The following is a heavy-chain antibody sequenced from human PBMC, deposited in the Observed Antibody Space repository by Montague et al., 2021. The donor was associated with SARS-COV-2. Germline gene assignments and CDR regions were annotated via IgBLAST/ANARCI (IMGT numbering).Heavy chain of an antibody. CDR2: IYSGDYNT. CDR3: AKSDYDLGMDYFHY. Sequence: SLRLSCAASGFTFSSYAMSWVRQAPGKGLEWVSVIYSGDYNTFSADSAKGRFTISRDNSNNTLFLQMNRLRAEDTAVYYCAKSDYDLGMDYFHYWGQGTLVTVSS. V-gene: IGHV3-23*03. D-gene: IGHD3-10*01. CDR1: GFTFSSYA. J-gene: IGHJ4*02.